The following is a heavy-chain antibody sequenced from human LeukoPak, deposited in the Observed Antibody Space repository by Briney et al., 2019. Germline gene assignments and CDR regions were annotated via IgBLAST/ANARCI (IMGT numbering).Heavy chain of an antibody. D-gene: IGHD3-10*01. V-gene: IGHV3-7*01. CDR1: GFTFSNYW. J-gene: IGHJ4*02. CDR3: VKVAKFYYGSESNYFFEH. CDR2: INQDATEK. Sequence: GGSLRLSCAASGFTFSNYWMSWVRQAPGKGLEWVANINQDATEKYYVDSVKGRFTISRDNAKNSVYLQMNSLRVEDTAIYFCVKVAKFYYGSESNYFFEHWGQGTPVTASS.